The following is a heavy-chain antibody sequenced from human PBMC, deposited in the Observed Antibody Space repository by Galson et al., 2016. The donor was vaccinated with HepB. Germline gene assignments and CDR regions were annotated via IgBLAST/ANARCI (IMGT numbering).Heavy chain of an antibody. J-gene: IGHJ5*02. CDR3: ARGETTADNWFDP. CDR1: GGSIDSGGYY. D-gene: IGHD1-1*01. CDR2: IYYSGAT. Sequence: TLSLTCTVSGGSIDSGGYYWTWIRQRPGKGPEWIGYIYYSGATSYNPSLTSRVSISMDKSKNQFSLKVTSVTAADTAVYYCARGETTADNWFDPWGQGTLVTVSS. V-gene: IGHV4-31*03.